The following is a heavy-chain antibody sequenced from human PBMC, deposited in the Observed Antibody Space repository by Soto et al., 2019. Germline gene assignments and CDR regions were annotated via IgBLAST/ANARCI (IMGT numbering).Heavy chain of an antibody. D-gene: IGHD3-10*01. J-gene: IGHJ6*02. Sequence: SQTLSITCAISGDSVSSNSAAWNWLRQSPSRGLEWLGRTYYKSKWTNDYALSVKSRITINPDTSKNQFSLHLYSVTPEDTAVYYCTGITWFRGMDVWGQGTPVTVSS. CDR2: TYYKSKWTN. CDR3: TGITWFRGMDV. CDR1: GDSVSSNSAA. V-gene: IGHV6-1*01.